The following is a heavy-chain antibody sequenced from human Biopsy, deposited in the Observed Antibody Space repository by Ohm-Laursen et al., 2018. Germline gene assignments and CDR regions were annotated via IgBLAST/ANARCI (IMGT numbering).Heavy chain of an antibody. CDR1: GASITSYY. CDR2: TYKGGNT. J-gene: IGHJ6*02. V-gene: IGHV4-4*07. CDR3: ARDLPSSYYYAMDV. Sequence: GTLSLTCTVSGASITSYYWSWIRQPAGKGLEWIGHTYKGGNTNHNPSLKGRVSMSVDTSKNQLSLTLRPVTAADTAVYYCARDLPSSYYYAMDVWGQGTTVTVSS.